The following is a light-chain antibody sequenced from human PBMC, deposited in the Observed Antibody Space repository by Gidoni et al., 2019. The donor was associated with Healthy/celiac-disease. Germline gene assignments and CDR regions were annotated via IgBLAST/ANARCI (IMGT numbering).Light chain of an antibody. CDR2: DAS. CDR1: QSVSSY. J-gene: IGKJ4*01. CDR3: QQRSNWPLLT. Sequence: EIVLTHSPATMSFSPGERAPLSCRASQSVSSYLAWYQQKPGQAPRLLIYDASNRATGIPARFSGSGSGTDFTLTISSLEPEDFAVYYCQQRSNWPLLTFGGGTKVEIK. V-gene: IGKV3-11*01.